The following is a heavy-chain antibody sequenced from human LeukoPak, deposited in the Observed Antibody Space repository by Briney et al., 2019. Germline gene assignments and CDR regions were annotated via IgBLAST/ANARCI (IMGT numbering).Heavy chain of an antibody. CDR2: ISGSGGST. D-gene: IGHD3-3*01. J-gene: IGHJ4*02. CDR3: AKDHMVLSYDFWSGYYSEYFDY. Sequence: GGSLRLSCAASGFTFSSYAMSWVRQAPGKGLEWVSAISGSGGSTYYADSVKGRFTISRDNSKNTLYLQMNSLRADDTAVYYCAKDHMVLSYDFWSGYYSEYFDYWGQGTLVTVSS. V-gene: IGHV3-23*01. CDR1: GFTFSSYA.